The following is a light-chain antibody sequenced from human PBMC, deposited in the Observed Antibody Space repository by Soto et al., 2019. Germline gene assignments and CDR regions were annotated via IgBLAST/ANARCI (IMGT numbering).Light chain of an antibody. CDR3: MQSIQLPPT. Sequence: DIVMTQTPLSLSVTPGQPASISCKSSQSLLHSDGETYLYWYLQRPGQAPQLLIYEVSKWFSGVPDRVSASGSGTDFTLTISRVEAEDVGVYYCMQSIQLPPTFGQGTRLEIK. CDR2: EVS. V-gene: IGKV2D-29*01. J-gene: IGKJ5*01. CDR1: QSLLHSDGETY.